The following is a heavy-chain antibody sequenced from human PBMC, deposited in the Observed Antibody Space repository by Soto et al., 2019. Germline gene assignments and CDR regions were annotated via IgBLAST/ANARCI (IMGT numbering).Heavy chain of an antibody. V-gene: IGHV1-69*01. CDR3: ARDDRGGSSDYYYYGMDV. CDR2: IIPIFGTA. D-gene: IGHD6-6*01. CDR1: GGTFSSYA. Sequence: QVQLVQSGAEVKKPGSSVKVSCKASGGTFSSYAISWVRQAPGQGLEWMGGIIPIFGTANYAQKFQGRVTITADESTSTADMELSSLRSEDTAVYYCARDDRGGSSDYYYYGMDVWGQGTTVTVSS. J-gene: IGHJ6*02.